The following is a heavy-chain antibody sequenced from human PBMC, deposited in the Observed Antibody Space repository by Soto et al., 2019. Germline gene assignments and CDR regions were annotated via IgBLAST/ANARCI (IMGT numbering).Heavy chain of an antibody. V-gene: IGHV3-43D*04. Sequence: GGSLRLSCAASGFTFDDYAMHWVRQAPGKGLEWVSLISWDGGSTYYADSVKGRFTISRDNSKNSLYLQMNSLRAEDTALYYCAKDMVRNGWSGYYKYYYGMDVWGQGTTVTVS. CDR1: GFTFDDYA. CDR2: ISWDGGST. CDR3: AKDMVRNGWSGYYKYYYGMDV. J-gene: IGHJ6*02. D-gene: IGHD3-3*01.